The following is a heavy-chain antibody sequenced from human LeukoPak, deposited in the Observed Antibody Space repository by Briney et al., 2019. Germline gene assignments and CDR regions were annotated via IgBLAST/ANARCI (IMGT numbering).Heavy chain of an antibody. CDR1: GFTLGNYW. V-gene: IGHV3-74*03. D-gene: IGHD4-17*01. CDR3: AYSDHFDT. CDR2: GDGDGSHS. J-gene: IGHJ4*02. Sequence: GGSLRLSCAVSGFTLGNYWMHWVRQAPGKGLVWVSRGDGDGSHSTYADSVKGRFTISRDNAKNTLYLQMNRLTGEDTAVYYCAYSDHFDTWGQGTLVTVSS.